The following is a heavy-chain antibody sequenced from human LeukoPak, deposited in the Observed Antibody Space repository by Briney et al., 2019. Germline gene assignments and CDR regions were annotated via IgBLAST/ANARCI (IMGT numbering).Heavy chain of an antibody. CDR3: ARNSRYSFDI. Sequence: GGSLRLSCTASGFXFSGYWISWVRQAPGKGLEWVAHIKSDGSEKYYVDSVKGRFTISRDNAKNSLYLPMNSLRAEDTAVYYCARNSRYSFDIWGQGTMVTVSS. CDR1: GFXFSGYW. J-gene: IGHJ3*02. CDR2: IKSDGSEK. D-gene: IGHD4-11*01. V-gene: IGHV3-7*04.